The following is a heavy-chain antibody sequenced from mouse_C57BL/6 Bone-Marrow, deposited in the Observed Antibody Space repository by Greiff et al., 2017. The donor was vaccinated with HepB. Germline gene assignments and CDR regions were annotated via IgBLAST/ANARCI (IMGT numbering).Heavy chain of an antibody. V-gene: IGHV1-42*01. Sequence: VQLQQSGPELVKPGASVKISCKASGYSFTGYYMNWVKQSPEKSLEWIGEINPSTGGTTYNQKFKAKATLTVDKSSSTAYMQLKSLTSEDSAVYYCARSDYYGSSYGAMDYWGQGTSVTGSS. CDR3: ARSDYYGSSYGAMDY. J-gene: IGHJ4*01. D-gene: IGHD1-1*01. CDR1: GYSFTGYY. CDR2: INPSTGGT.